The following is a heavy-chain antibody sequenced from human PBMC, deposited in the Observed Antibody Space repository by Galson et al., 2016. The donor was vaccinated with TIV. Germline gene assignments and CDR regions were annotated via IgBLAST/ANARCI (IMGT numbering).Heavy chain of an antibody. CDR2: IQYDGSNK. Sequence: SLRLSCAVSGYMFSSYGMHWVRQAPGRGLEWVAFIQYDGSNKYYADSVKGRFTIPRDNSMNTLYLQMNSLTSDDTAVYYCANLVVTDTTFDYWGQGTLVTVSS. V-gene: IGHV3-30*02. CDR1: GYMFSSYG. J-gene: IGHJ4*02. D-gene: IGHD2-21*02. CDR3: ANLVVTDTTFDY.